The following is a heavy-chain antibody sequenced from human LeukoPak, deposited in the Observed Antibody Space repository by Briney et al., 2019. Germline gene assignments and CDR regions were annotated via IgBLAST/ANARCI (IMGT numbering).Heavy chain of an antibody. CDR2: IYYSGST. CDR1: GGSISTYY. V-gene: IGHV4-59*01. Sequence: PSETLSLTCTVSGGSISTYYWRWLRQPPGKGLEWIGYIYYSGSTNYSPSLKSRVTISVDTSKNQFSLKLTSVTAADTAVYYCASERSGRYYFDSWGQGTLVTVSS. J-gene: IGHJ4*02. D-gene: IGHD5-24*01. CDR3: ASERSGRYYFDS.